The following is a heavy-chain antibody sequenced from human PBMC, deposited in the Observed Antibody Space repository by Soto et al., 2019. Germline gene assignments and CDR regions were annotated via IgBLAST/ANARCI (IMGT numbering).Heavy chain of an antibody. CDR3: AIIGSGDYSDFDY. V-gene: IGHV1-18*01. Sequence: GASVKVSCKGLGYTFTSYGISWVRQAPGQGLEWMGWIRPNDGHTNYEQKFQDRVTMTRDTSTTTVYMDLRRMGSDDKAVYYCAIIGSGDYSDFDYWGQGTMVTVSS. D-gene: IGHD4-4*01. CDR2: IRPNDGHT. J-gene: IGHJ4*02. CDR1: GYTFTSYG.